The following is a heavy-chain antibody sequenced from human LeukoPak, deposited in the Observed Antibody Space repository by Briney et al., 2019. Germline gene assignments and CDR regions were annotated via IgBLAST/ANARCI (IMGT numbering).Heavy chain of an antibody. V-gene: IGHV4-39*07. Sequence: SETLSLTCTVSGGSISSSSYYWGWIRQPPGKGLEWIGSIYYSGSTYYNPSLKSRVTISVDTSKNQFSLKLSSVTAADTAVYYCARGNHGIRFLEWLDLRYYFDYWGQGTLVTVSS. J-gene: IGHJ4*02. CDR2: IYYSGST. D-gene: IGHD3-3*01. CDR1: GGSISSSSYY. CDR3: ARGNHGIRFLEWLDLRYYFDY.